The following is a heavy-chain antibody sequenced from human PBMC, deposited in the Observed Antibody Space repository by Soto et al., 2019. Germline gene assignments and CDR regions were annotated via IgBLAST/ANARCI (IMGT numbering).Heavy chain of an antibody. Sequence: GGSLRLSCAASGFTFSSYGMHWVRQAPGKGLEWVAVISYDGSNKYYADSVKGRFTISRDNSKNKLYLQMNSLRAEDTAVYYCAKERSGTRYYGMDVWGQGTTVTVSS. D-gene: IGHD1-7*01. CDR3: AKERSGTRYYGMDV. CDR1: GFTFSSYG. V-gene: IGHV3-30*18. CDR2: ISYDGSNK. J-gene: IGHJ6*02.